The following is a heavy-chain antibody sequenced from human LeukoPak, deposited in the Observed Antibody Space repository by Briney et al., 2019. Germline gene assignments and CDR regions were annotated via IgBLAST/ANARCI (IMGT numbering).Heavy chain of an antibody. Sequence: PGGSLRLSCAGSGFTFSNYGMSWVRQAPGKGLEWVSAISGSGVTTYYADSVKGRFTISRDNSKHTLYLQMNSLRAEDTAVYYCSKWKAIVLVPAARSPIDYWGQGTLVTVSS. J-gene: IGHJ4*02. CDR1: GFTFSNYG. D-gene: IGHD2-2*01. V-gene: IGHV3-23*01. CDR2: ISGSGVTT. CDR3: SKWKAIVLVPAARSPIDY.